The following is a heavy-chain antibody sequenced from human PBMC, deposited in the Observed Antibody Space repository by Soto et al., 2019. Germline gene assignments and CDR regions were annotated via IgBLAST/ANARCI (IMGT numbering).Heavy chain of an antibody. V-gene: IGHV1-18*01. J-gene: IGHJ6*02. CDR2: ISAYNGNT. CDR3: ARDQGITTFGVYSMYYYGMDV. Sequence: GASVKVSCKASGYTFTNFGISWVRQAPGQGLEWMGWISAYNGNTNYAQNFQGRVTMTTDTSTNTAYMELRSLRSDDTAVYYCARDQGITTFGVYSMYYYGMDVWGQGTTVTVSS. D-gene: IGHD3-3*01. CDR1: GYTFTNFG.